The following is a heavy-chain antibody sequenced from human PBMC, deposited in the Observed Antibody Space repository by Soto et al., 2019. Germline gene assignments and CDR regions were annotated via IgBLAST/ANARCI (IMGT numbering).Heavy chain of an antibody. V-gene: IGHV3-30*18. CDR1: GFTFSDSG. CDR3: ANVPAADISKRSSSSY. J-gene: IGHJ4*02. Sequence: QVQLVESGGGVVQPGRSLRLSCAVSGFTFSDSGIHWVRQAPGKGLEWVAGISFDGSKEYYADSVKGRFTISRDNSKNTLYLQMNSLRVEDTAVYYCANVPAADISKRSSSSYWGQGTLVTVSS. D-gene: IGHD2-2*01. CDR2: ISFDGSKE.